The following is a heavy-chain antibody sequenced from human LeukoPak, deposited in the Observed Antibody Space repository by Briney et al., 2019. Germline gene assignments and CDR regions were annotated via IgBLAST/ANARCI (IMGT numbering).Heavy chain of an antibody. J-gene: IGHJ4*02. V-gene: IGHV4-4*02. Sequence: SETLSLTCAVSGDSISSSKWWSWVRQPPGKGLEWIGEIYHSGSTNFNPSLKSRATISLDKSKNQFSLKLSSVTAADTAVCYCARVERGYSYGYAYYWGQGTLVTVSS. CDR2: IYHSGST. CDR1: GDSISSSKW. CDR3: ARVERGYSYGYAYY. D-gene: IGHD5-18*01.